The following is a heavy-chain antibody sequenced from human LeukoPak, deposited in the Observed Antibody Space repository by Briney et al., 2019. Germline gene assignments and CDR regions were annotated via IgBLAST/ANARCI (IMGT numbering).Heavy chain of an antibody. D-gene: IGHD1-26*01. CDR3: ARAGLYSGNYYSGWYFDL. V-gene: IGHV3-21*01. J-gene: IGHJ2*01. CDR1: GFTFSSYT. Sequence: GGSLRLSCAASGFTFSSYTMNWVRQAPGKGLEWVSSISSSSSYIYYTDSVKGRFTISRDNAKNSLYLQMNSLRAEDTAVYYCARAGLYSGNYYSGWYFDLWGRGTLVTVSS. CDR2: ISSSSSYI.